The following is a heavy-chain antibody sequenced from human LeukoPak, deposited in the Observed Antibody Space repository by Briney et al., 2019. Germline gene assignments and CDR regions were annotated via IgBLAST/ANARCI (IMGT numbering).Heavy chain of an antibody. CDR1: GGTFISYA. Sequence: SVKVSCKASGGTFISYASSGVRQAPGQGLEWMGGIIPIFGTANYAQKFQGRVTITADKSTSTAYMELSSLRSEDTAVYYCARDGVYDILTGYYNPNWFDPWGQGTLVTVSS. D-gene: IGHD3-9*01. CDR3: ARDGVYDILTGYYNPNWFDP. V-gene: IGHV1-69*06. CDR2: IIPIFGTA. J-gene: IGHJ5*02.